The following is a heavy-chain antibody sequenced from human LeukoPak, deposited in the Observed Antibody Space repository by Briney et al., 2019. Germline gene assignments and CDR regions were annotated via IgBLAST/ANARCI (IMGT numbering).Heavy chain of an antibody. CDR1: GGSISSSSYY. Sequence: PSETLSLTCTVSGGSISSSSYYWGWIRQPAGKGLEWIGRIHTSGSTNYNPSLKSRVTMSVDTSKNKFSLKLSSVTAADTAVYYCASFRVYKEYFDYWGQGTLVTVSS. D-gene: IGHD5/OR15-5a*01. V-gene: IGHV4-61*02. CDR3: ASFRVYKEYFDY. J-gene: IGHJ4*02. CDR2: IHTSGST.